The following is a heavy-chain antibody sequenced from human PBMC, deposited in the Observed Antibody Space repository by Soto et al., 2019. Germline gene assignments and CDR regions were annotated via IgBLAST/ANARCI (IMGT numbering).Heavy chain of an antibody. Sequence: TGGSLRLSCAASGFTFTSFWMDWVRQAPGKGLEWVANINPDGSEKHYVDSVKGRFTISRDNAKNSLYLQMSSLTAEDSALYYCSISLDSWGQGTRVTVSS. V-gene: IGHV3-7*01. CDR3: SISLDS. J-gene: IGHJ4*02. CDR1: GFTFTSFW. CDR2: INPDGSEK.